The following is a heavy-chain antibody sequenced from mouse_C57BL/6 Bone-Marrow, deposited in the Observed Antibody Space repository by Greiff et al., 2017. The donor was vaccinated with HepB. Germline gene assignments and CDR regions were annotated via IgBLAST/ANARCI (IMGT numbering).Heavy chain of an antibody. J-gene: IGHJ4*01. CDR2: SRNKANDYTT. CDR3: ARDGDYAMDY. V-gene: IGHV7-1*01. CDR1: GFTFSDFY. Sequence: EVQGVESGGGLVQSGRSLRLSCATSGFTFSDFYMEWVRQAPGKGLEWIAASRNKANDYTTEYSASVKGRFIVSRDTSQSILYLQMNALRAEDTAIYYCARDGDYAMDYWGQGTSVTVSS.